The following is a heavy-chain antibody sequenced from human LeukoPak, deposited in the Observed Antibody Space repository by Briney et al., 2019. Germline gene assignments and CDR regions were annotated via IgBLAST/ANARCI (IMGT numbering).Heavy chain of an antibody. D-gene: IGHD2/OR15-2a*01. Sequence: GGALKISWKGAGCGFTSYWIGWGRQMPGKGLEGMGIIDPGGSDTRYSASFEGQVTISADTSITTAYLQWSSLKASDTAMYYCASRDGNSFLDYWGQGTLVTVSS. CDR1: GCGFTSYW. V-gene: IGHV5-51*01. CDR2: IDPGGSDT. CDR3: ASRDGNSFLDY. J-gene: IGHJ4*02.